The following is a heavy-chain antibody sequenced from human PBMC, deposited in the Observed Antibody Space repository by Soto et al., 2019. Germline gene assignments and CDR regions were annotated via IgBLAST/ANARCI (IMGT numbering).Heavy chain of an antibody. CDR1: GGTFSSYA. D-gene: IGHD6-13*01. V-gene: IGHV1-69*13. Sequence: SVKVSCKASGGTFSSYAISWVRQAPGQGLEWMGGIIPIFGTANYAQKFQGRVTITADESTSTAYMELSSPRSEDTAVYYCATALGSSWTDEVYWGQGTLVTVSS. CDR3: ATALGSSWTDEVY. J-gene: IGHJ4*02. CDR2: IIPIFGTA.